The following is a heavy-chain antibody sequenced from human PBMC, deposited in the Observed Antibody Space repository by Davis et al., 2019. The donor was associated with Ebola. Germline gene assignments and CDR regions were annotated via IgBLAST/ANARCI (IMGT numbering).Heavy chain of an antibody. CDR2: IYHSGST. J-gene: IGHJ6*02. CDR1: GASINSNNW. V-gene: IGHV4-4*02. CDR3: ARQKSHYYYYGMDV. Sequence: SETLSLTCAVSGASINSNNWWSWVRQPPGKGLEWIGEIYHSGSTNYNPSLKSRVTISIDKSKNQFSLKLSSVTAADTAVYYCARQKSHYYYYGMDVWGQGTTVTVSS.